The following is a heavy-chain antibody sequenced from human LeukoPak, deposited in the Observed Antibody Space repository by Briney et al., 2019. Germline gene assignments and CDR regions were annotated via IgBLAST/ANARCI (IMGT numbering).Heavy chain of an antibody. J-gene: IGHJ4*02. CDR3: ATDSGSFWSGYFFDY. CDR1: GYTLTELS. CDR2: FDPEDGET. Sequence: ASVKVSCKVSGYTLTELSMHWVRQAPGKGLSGWGGFDPEDGETIYAQKFQGRVTMTEDTSTDTAYMELSSLRSEDTAVYYCATDSGSFWSGYFFDYWGQGTLVTVSS. D-gene: IGHD3-3*01. V-gene: IGHV1-24*01.